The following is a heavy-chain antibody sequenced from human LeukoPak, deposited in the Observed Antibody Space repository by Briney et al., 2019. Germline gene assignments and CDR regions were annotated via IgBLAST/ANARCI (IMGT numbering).Heavy chain of an antibody. J-gene: IGHJ5*02. CDR3: AREYYYGSGSYYNLFDP. CDR2: INHSGST. V-gene: IGHV4-34*01. CDR1: GGSFSSYY. Sequence: SETLSLTCAVYGGSFSSYYWSWIRQPPGKGLEWIGEINHSGSTNCNPSLKSRVTISADTSKNQFSLKLSSVTAADTAVYYCAREYYYGSGSYYNLFDPWGQGTLVTVSS. D-gene: IGHD3-10*01.